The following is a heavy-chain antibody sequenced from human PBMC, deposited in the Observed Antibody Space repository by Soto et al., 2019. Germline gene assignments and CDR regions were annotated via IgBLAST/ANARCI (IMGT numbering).Heavy chain of an antibody. CDR1: GFTVSSKY. CDR3: AREGVLCDGVRCYCIPVHV. D-gene: IGHD2-15*01. Sequence: GGSLRLSCAASGFTVSSKYMTWVRQAPGKGLEWVSLIQSGGTTYYADSVKGRFTISRDTSENTLHLQMDSLRVEDTAVYYCAREGVLCDGVRCYCIPVHVWGYGSTVIVS. J-gene: IGHJ6*02. V-gene: IGHV3-66*01. CDR2: IQSGGTT.